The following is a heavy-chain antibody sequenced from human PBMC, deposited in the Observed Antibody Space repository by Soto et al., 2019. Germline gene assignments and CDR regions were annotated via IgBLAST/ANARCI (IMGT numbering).Heavy chain of an antibody. CDR2: INHSGST. CDR3: AKAVAGTTLYGMDV. D-gene: IGHD6-19*01. J-gene: IGHJ6*02. V-gene: IGHV4-34*01. CDR1: GGSFSGYY. Sequence: KPSETLSLTCAVYGGSFSGYYWSWIRQPPGKGLEWIGEINHSGSTNCNPSLKSRVTISVDTSKNQFSLKLSSVTAADTAVYYCAKAVAGTTLYGMDVWGQGTTVTVSS.